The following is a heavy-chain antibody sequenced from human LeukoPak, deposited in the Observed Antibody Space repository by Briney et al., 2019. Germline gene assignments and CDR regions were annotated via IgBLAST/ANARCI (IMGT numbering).Heavy chain of an antibody. CDR3: ARDYGGNSVY. CDR2: IKEDGSEK. Sequence: PGGSLNLPFAPSEFTFSSNWMSWVRQPPGKGLEWVANIKEDGSEKYYVDSVKGRFTISRDNAKNSLYLQMNSLRAEDTAMYYCARDYGGNSVYWGQGTLVTVSS. D-gene: IGHD4-23*01. V-gene: IGHV3-7*01. CDR1: EFTFSSNW. J-gene: IGHJ4*02.